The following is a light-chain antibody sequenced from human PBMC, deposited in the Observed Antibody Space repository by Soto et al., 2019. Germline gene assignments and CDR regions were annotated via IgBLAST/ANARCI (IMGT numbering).Light chain of an antibody. CDR1: SSDVGAYNY. CDR2: EVT. Sequence: QSALTQPASVSGSPGQSITISCTGTSSDVGAYNYVSWYQHHPGKVPKLLIYEVTNRPSGVSDRFSGSKSGNTASLTISGLQAEDEADYYCCSYVTTPEIFGTGTKVTVL. V-gene: IGLV2-14*01. CDR3: CSYVTTPEI. J-gene: IGLJ1*01.